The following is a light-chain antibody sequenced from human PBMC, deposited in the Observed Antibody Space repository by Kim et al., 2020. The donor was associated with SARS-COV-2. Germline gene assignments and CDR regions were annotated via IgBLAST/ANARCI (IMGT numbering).Light chain of an antibody. CDR3: QQYYNWPPYT. V-gene: IGKV3-15*01. Sequence: SPGESTTPACRASQSVSINLAWYQHKPGQTPRLLIYGASTRATGIPVRFSGSGSGTDFTLTVSSLQSEDFVVYYCQQYYNWPPYTFGQGTKLEI. CDR1: QSVSIN. CDR2: GAS. J-gene: IGKJ2*01.